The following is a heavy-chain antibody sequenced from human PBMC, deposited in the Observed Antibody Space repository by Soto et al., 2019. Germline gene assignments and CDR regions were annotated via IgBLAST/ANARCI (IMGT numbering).Heavy chain of an antibody. CDR2: INPSGGST. J-gene: IGHJ6*02. D-gene: IGHD3-22*01. Sequence: ASVKVSCKASGYTFTSYYMHWVRQAPGQGLEWMGIINPSGGSTSYAQKFQGRVTMTRDTSTSTVYMELSSLRSEDTAVYYCARDRGDSSSPWTHYYGMDVWGQGTTVTVSS. CDR3: ARDRGDSSSPWTHYYGMDV. V-gene: IGHV1-46*01. CDR1: GYTFTSYY.